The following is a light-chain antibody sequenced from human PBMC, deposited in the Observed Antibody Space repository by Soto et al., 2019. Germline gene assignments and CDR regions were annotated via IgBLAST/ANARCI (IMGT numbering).Light chain of an antibody. CDR2: AAS. J-gene: IGKJ4*01. Sequence: DIQMTQSPSSLSASVGDRVTITCQASQAISHYLNWYQQKPGKAPELLIYAASTLQSGVPSRFSGSGSGTDFTLTISCLQSEDFATYYCQQYYSFPLTFGGGTKVDNK. CDR3: QQYYSFPLT. V-gene: IGKV1-39*01. CDR1: QAISHY.